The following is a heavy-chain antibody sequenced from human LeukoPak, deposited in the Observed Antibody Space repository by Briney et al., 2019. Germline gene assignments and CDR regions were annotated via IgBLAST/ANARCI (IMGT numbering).Heavy chain of an antibody. Sequence: SETLSLTCTVSDDSISTYYWSWVRQPPGKGLEWIGYIYYSGKVNYNPSLKSRVTISLDTAKNQFSLKLSSVTAADTAVYYCARTITIFGGDWFDPWGQGTLVTVSS. CDR2: IYYSGKV. V-gene: IGHV4-59*12. CDR1: DDSISTYY. D-gene: IGHD3-3*01. CDR3: ARTITIFGGDWFDP. J-gene: IGHJ5*02.